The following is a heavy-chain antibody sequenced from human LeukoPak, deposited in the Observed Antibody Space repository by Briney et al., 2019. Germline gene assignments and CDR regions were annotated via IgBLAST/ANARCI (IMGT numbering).Heavy chain of an antibody. CDR1: GHTFSNYA. CDR3: AKITKATTPNY. J-gene: IGHJ4*02. Sequence: GGSLRLSCAASGHTFSNYAMNWVRQASGRGLEWVSGITDSGRKTYYADSVKGRFSISRDNSKNTVYLQMSDLRAEDTAVYYCAKITKATTPNYWGQGTLVTVSS. CDR2: ITDSGRKT. V-gene: IGHV3-23*01. D-gene: IGHD4-17*01.